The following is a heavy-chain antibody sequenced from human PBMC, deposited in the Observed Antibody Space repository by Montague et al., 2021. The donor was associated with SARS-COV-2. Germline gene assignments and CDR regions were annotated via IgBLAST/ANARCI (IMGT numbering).Heavy chain of an antibody. V-gene: IGHV4-34*01. D-gene: IGHD6-19*01. CDR1: GGSFRGDY. CDR2: ISHSGSS. Sequence: SETLSLTCAVYGGSFRGDYWSWIRQPPGKGLEWTGEISHSGSSSYNPSLKSRLTISVDTSRKQFSLKLTPLTAADTAVYYCARDFGPYSSGWGYYYDMDVWGQGTTVTVSS. CDR3: ARDFGPYSSGWGYYYDMDV. J-gene: IGHJ6*02.